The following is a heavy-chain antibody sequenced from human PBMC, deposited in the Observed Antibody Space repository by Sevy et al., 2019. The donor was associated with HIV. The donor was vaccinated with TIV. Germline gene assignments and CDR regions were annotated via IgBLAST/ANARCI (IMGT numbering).Heavy chain of an antibody. V-gene: IGHV3-21*01. CDR1: GFTFSSYS. Sequence: GGSLRLSCAASGFTFSSYSMNWVRQAPGKGLEWVSSISSSSSYIYYADSVKGRFTISRDNAKNSLFLQMNSLRAEDTAVYYCARDRGHYYDSSGFYRFDYWGQGTLVTVSS. CDR2: ISSSSSYI. D-gene: IGHD3-22*01. J-gene: IGHJ4*02. CDR3: ARDRGHYYDSSGFYRFDY.